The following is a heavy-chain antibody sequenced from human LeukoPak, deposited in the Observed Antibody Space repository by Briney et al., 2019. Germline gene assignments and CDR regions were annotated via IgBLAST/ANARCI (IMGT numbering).Heavy chain of an antibody. V-gene: IGHV3-64*01. CDR1: GFTFSSYA. J-gene: IGHJ4*02. CDR3: ARDHGQYQLLYYFDY. D-gene: IGHD2-2*01. Sequence: GGSLRLSCAASGFTFSSYAMHWVRQAPGKGLEYVSAISSNGGSTYYANSVKGRFTISRDNSENTLYLQMDNLRAEDMAVYYCARDHGQYQLLYYFDYWGQGTLVTVSS. CDR2: ISSNGGST.